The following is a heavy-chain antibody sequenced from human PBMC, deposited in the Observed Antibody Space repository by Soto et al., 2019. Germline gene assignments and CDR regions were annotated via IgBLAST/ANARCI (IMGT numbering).Heavy chain of an antibody. J-gene: IGHJ6*02. CDR2: NNHSGST. D-gene: IGHD6-13*01. CDR1: GGSFSGYY. V-gene: IGHV4-34*01. Sequence: QVQLQQWGAGLLKPSETLSLTCAVYGGSFSGYYWSWIRQPPGKGLEWIGENNHSGSTNYNPSLKGRGRRSVHTSKDQFPLKLRAVADADTAVYYCSRELIEAAGWHYYSYGMDVWGQGTTVTVSS. CDR3: SRELIEAAGWHYYSYGMDV.